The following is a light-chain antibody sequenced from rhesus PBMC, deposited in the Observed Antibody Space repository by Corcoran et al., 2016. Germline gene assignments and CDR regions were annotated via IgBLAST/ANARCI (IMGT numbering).Light chain of an antibody. CDR3: QKGYGFPWT. J-gene: IGKJ1*01. Sequence: DIQMTQSPSSLSVSVGDRVTVTCRASQGISNNLAWYQQRPGKVPKLLIYAASTLQGGVPSRFSVSRSGTDFTLTISILQPEDCGTYYGQKGYGFPWTFGQGTKVEVK. CDR1: QGISNN. V-gene: IGKV1S17*01. CDR2: AAS.